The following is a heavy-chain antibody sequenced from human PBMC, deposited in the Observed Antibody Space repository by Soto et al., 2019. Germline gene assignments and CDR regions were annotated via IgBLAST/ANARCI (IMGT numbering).Heavy chain of an antibody. D-gene: IGHD2-2*01. J-gene: IGHJ6*02. CDR3: ARDSVVVVPAAPYYYYYGMDV. V-gene: IGHV6-1*01. CDR2: TYYRSKWYN. Sequence: KPSETLSLTCAISGDSVSSNSAAWNWIRQSPSRGLEWLGRTYYRSKWYNDYAVSVKSRITINPDTSKNQFSLQLNSVTPEDTAVYYCARDSVVVVPAAPYYYYYGMDVWGQGTTVTVSS. CDR1: GDSVSSNSAA.